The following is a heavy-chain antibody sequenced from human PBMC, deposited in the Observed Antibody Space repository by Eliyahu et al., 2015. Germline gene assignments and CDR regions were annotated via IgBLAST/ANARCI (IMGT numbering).Heavy chain of an antibody. CDR1: GGSXSSYY. J-gene: IGHJ3*02. V-gene: IGHV4-59*01. D-gene: IGHD2-2*01. CDR2: IXYSGST. Sequence: QVQLQESGPGLVKPSETLSXTCTVSGGSXSSYYWSXIRQPPGKGLEWXGYIXYSGSTNYNPSLKSRVTISVDTSKNQFSLKLSSVTAADTAVYYCARAERSVVPAATDAFDIWGQGTMVTVSS. CDR3: ARAERSVVPAATDAFDI.